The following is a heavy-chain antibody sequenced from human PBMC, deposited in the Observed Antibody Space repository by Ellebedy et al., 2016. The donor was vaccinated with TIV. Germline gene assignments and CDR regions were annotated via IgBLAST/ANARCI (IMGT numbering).Heavy chain of an antibody. CDR3: ARGLSSSWFAY. D-gene: IGHD6-13*01. V-gene: IGHV3-74*01. Sequence: GGSLRLSCAASGFTLSNYWMYWVRQTPGKGLVWVSRITSDGSGATYADSVKGRFTISRDNAKNTLYLLMNSLRDEDTAVYYCARGLSSSWFAYWGQGTLVTVSS. J-gene: IGHJ5*01. CDR2: ITSDGSGA. CDR1: GFTLSNYW.